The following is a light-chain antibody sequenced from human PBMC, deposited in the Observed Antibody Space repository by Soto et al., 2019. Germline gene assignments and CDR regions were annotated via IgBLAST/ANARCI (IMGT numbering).Light chain of an antibody. CDR3: QQSSSPPYP. Sequence: DIQMTQSPSSLSASVGDRVTITCRASQTISDYLNWYHQKPGKAPKLLIYAASTLQTGVPSRFSGSGSGTDFTLTISSLQPEDFATYFCQQSSSPPYPFGQGTKLEIK. J-gene: IGKJ2*01. V-gene: IGKV1-39*01. CDR2: AAS. CDR1: QTISDY.